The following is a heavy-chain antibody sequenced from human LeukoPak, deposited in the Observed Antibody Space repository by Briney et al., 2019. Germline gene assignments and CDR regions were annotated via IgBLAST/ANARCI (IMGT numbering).Heavy chain of an antibody. CDR1: GFTFREYA. CDR2: FSASGGTT. J-gene: IGHJ4*02. D-gene: IGHD3-22*01. CDR3: AKREYDSSRYPMYTIDY. Sequence: GWSLRLSCEVSGFTFREYAMSWARQAPGKGLEWVSVFSASGGTTYYADSVDGRFTISRDNSKNTLSLQMNSLRVDDTAVYYCAKREYDSSRYPMYTIDYWGQGTLVTVSA. V-gene: IGHV3-23*01.